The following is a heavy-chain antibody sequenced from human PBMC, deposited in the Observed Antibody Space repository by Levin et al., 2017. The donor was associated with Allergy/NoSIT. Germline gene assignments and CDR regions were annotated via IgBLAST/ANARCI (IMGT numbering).Heavy chain of an antibody. CDR1: GFTFISYA. V-gene: IGHV3-23*01. D-gene: IGHD5-12*01. CDR3: AKAGGGYDVRRAHAFDT. CDR2: ISGSGGST. J-gene: IGHJ3*02. Sequence: GGSLRLSCAASGFTFISYAMTWVRQAPGKGLEWVSGISGSGGSTYYADSVKGRFTISRDNSKKTLYLQMKSLRADDTAVYFCAKAGGGYDVRRAHAFDTWRQGTLVTVSS.